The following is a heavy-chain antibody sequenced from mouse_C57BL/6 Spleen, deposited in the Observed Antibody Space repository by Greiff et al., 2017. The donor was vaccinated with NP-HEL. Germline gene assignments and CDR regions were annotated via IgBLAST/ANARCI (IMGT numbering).Heavy chain of an antibody. V-gene: IGHV1-85*01. CDR2: IYPRDGST. CDR3: ARRTTGY. CDR1: GYTFTSYD. J-gene: IGHJ2*01. D-gene: IGHD1-1*01. Sequence: VKLMESGPELVKPGASVKLSCKASGYTFTSYDINWVKQRPGQGLEWIGWIYPRDGSTKYNEKFKGKATLTVATSSSTAYMELHSLTSEDSAVYFCARRTTGYWGQGTTLTVSS.